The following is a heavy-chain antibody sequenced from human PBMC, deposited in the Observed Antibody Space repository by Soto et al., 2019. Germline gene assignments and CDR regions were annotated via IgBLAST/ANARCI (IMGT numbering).Heavy chain of an antibody. J-gene: IGHJ6*02. CDR2: INSDGSST. CDR3: ARDQGVYAPYYYYYYGMDV. D-gene: IGHD2-8*01. Sequence: GGSLRLSCAASGFTFSSYWMHWVRQAPGKGLVWVSRINSDGSSTSYADSVKGRFTISRDNAKNTLYLQMNSLRAEDTAVYYCARDQGVYAPYYYYYYGMDVWGQGTTVTVSS. V-gene: IGHV3-74*01. CDR1: GFTFSSYW.